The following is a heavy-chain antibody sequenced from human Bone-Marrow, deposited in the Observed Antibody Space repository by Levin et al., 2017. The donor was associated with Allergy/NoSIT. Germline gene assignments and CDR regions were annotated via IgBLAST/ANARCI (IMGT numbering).Heavy chain of an antibody. CDR1: GGSFSGYY. CDR3: ARLSGQRGY. D-gene: IGHD2-2*01. Sequence: GSLRLSCAVYGGSFSGYYWSWIRQPPGKGLEWIGEINHSGSTNYNPSLKSRVTISVDTSKNQFSLKLSSVTAADTAVYYCARLSGQRGYWGQGTLVTVSS. CDR2: INHSGST. J-gene: IGHJ4*02. V-gene: IGHV4-34*01.